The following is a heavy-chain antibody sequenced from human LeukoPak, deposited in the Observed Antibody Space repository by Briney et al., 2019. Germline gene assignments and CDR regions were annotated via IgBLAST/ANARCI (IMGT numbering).Heavy chain of an antibody. V-gene: IGHV5-51*01. D-gene: IGHD5-18*01. CDR2: IDPGDSDT. CDR1: GYSFTSYW. J-gene: IGHJ6*02. CDR3: ATRIQSAYYYYGMDV. Sequence: GESLKISCKGSGYSFTSYWIGWVRQMPGKGLEWMGIIDPGDSDTRYSPSFQGQVTISADKSISTAYLQWSSLKASDTAMYYCATRIQSAYYYYGMDVWGQGTTVTVSS.